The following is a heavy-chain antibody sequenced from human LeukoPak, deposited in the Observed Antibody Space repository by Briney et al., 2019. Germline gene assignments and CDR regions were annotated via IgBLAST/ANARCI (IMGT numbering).Heavy chain of an antibody. CDR2: IQNDGNNK. CDR3: ARDWGTSSLYLVN. J-gene: IGHJ4*02. D-gene: IGHD6-6*01. CDR1: GFTFSSNG. Sequence: GGSLRLSCAASGFTFSSNGMHWVRQAPGKGLEWVAFIQNDGNNKKYADSVKGRFTTSRDNSKNTLYLQMNSLRVEDTAVYYCARDWGTSSLYLVNWGQGTLVTVSS. V-gene: IGHV3-30*02.